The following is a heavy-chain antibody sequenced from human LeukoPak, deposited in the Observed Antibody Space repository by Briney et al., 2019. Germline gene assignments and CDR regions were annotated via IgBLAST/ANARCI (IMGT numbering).Heavy chain of an antibody. CDR1: GGSISSGSYY. D-gene: IGHD5-18*01. J-gene: IGHJ5*02. CDR3: ARHDGTAMGPGPPEIDWFDP. V-gene: IGHV4-39*01. CDR2: IYYSGST. Sequence: PSETLFLTCTVSGGSISSGSYYWGWIRQPPGKGLEWIGSIYYSGSTYYNPSLKSRVTISVDTSKNQFSLKLSSVTAADTAVYYCARHDGTAMGPGPPEIDWFDPWGQGTLVTVSS.